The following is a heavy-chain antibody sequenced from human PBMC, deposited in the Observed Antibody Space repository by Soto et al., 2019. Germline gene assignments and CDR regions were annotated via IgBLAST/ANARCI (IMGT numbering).Heavy chain of an antibody. Sequence: GGSLRLSCAASGFTFSSYAMHWVRQAPGKGLEYVSAISSNGGSTYYANSVKGRFTISRDNSKNTLYLQMGSLRAEDMAVYYCARDGSSFAPPAYFDYWGQGTLVTVSS. CDR1: GFTFSSYA. V-gene: IGHV3-64*01. CDR3: ARDGSSFAPPAYFDY. CDR2: ISSNGGST. J-gene: IGHJ4*02. D-gene: IGHD6-6*01.